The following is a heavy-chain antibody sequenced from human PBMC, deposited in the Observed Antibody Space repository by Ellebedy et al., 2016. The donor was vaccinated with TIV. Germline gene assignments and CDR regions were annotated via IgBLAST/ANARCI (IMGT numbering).Heavy chain of an antibody. CDR3: VKEYGPPSLFDY. J-gene: IGHJ4*02. D-gene: IGHD3-10*01. V-gene: IGHV3-64D*06. CDR2: ISTNGGST. Sequence: PGGSLRLSCSASGFTFSSYAMHWVRQAPGKGLEHLSTISTNGGSTFYVESVKGRFTISIDNSKNTLYLQMSSLRPEDTAVYYCVKEYGPPSLFDYWGQGTLVTVSS. CDR1: GFTFSSYA.